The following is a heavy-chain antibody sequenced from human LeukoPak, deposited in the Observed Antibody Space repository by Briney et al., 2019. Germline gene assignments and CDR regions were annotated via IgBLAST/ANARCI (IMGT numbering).Heavy chain of an antibody. Sequence: ASVKVSCKASGYTFTSYYMHWVRQAPGQGLEWMGRINPNSGGTNYAQKFQGRVTMTRDTSISTAYMELSRLRSDDTAVYYCARGGVVVAATNTDFDYWGQGTLVTVSS. V-gene: IGHV1-2*06. J-gene: IGHJ4*02. CDR3: ARGGVVVAATNTDFDY. CDR1: GYTFTSYY. CDR2: INPNSGGT. D-gene: IGHD2-15*01.